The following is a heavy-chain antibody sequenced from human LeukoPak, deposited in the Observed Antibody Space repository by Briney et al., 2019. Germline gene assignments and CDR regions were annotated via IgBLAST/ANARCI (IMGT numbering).Heavy chain of an antibody. D-gene: IGHD5-12*01. J-gene: IGHJ4*02. CDR3: ARVGYSGYGFTLDY. Sequence: PSETLSLTCTVSGGSISSYYWSWIRRPPGKGLEWIGYIYYSGSTNYNPSLKSRVTMSVDTSKNQFSLELSSVTAADTAVYYCARVGYSGYGFTLDYWGQGTLVTVSS. CDR2: IYYSGST. V-gene: IGHV4-59*01. CDR1: GGSISSYY.